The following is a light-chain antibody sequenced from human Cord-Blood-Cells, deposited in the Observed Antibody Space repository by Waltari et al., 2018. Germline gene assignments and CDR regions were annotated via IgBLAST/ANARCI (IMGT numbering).Light chain of an antibody. Sequence: QSALTQPASVSGSPGQSIIISCTGTSSDVGGYNYVSWYQQHPGKAPKLMIYDVSKRASGVSNRFPGSKSGNTAALTISGLQAEDEADYYCSSYTSSSTYVVFGGGTKLTVL. J-gene: IGLJ2*01. CDR3: SSYTSSSTYVV. V-gene: IGLV2-14*01. CDR1: SSDVGGYNY. CDR2: DVS.